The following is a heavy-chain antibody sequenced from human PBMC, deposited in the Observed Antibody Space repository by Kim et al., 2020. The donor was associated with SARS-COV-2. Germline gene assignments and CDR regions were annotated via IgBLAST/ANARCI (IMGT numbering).Heavy chain of an antibody. CDR3: ARDPTGTTFAYYYGMDV. CDR1: GFTFSSYG. V-gene: IGHV3-33*01. J-gene: IGHJ6*02. Sequence: GGSLRLSCAASGFTFSSYGMHWVRQAPGKGLEWVAVIWYDGSNKYYADSVKGRFTISRDNSKNTLYLQMNSLRAEDTAVYYCARDPTGTTFAYYYGMDVWGQGTTVTVSS. CDR2: IWYDGSNK. D-gene: IGHD1-7*01.